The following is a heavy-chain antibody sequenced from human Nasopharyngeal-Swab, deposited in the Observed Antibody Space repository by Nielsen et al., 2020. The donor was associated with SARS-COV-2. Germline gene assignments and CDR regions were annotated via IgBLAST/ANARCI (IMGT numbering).Heavy chain of an antibody. D-gene: IGHD3-22*01. V-gene: IGHV3-74*01. CDR3: ARSRSYYDSSGFPVGY. CDR1: GFTFSSYW. CDR2: INSDGSST. Sequence: GESLKISCAASGFTFSSYWMHWVRQAPGKGLVWVSRINSDGSSTSYADSVKGRFTISRDNAKNTLYLQMNSLRAEDTAVYYCARSRSYYDSSGFPVGYWGQGTLVTVSS. J-gene: IGHJ4*02.